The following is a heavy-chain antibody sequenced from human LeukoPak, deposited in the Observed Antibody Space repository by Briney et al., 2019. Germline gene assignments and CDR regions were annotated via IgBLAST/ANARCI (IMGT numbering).Heavy chain of an antibody. CDR2: VIPIFGTA. CDR1: GGTFSSYA. CDR3: ARDLSSADYYYYYMDV. J-gene: IGHJ6*03. D-gene: IGHD2-15*01. Sequence: ASVKVSCKASGGTFSSYAISWVRQSPGQGLEWMGGVIPIFGTANYAQKFQGRVTITADESTSTAYMELSSLRSEDTAVYYCARDLSSADYYYYYMDVWGKGTTVTVSS. V-gene: IGHV1-69*13.